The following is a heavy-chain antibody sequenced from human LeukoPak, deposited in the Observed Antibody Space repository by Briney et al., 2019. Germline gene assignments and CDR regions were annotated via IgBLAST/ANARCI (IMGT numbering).Heavy chain of an antibody. V-gene: IGHV3-30*02. J-gene: IGHJ3*02. CDR3: ARDQSDYGAFDI. Sequence: GGSLRLSCAASGFTFSSYGMHWVRQAPGKGLEWVAFIRYDGSNKYYADSVKGRFTISRDNSKNTLYLQMNSLRAEDTAVYYCARDQSDYGAFDIWGQGTMVTVSS. CDR2: IRYDGSNK. D-gene: IGHD4-17*01. CDR1: GFTFSSYG.